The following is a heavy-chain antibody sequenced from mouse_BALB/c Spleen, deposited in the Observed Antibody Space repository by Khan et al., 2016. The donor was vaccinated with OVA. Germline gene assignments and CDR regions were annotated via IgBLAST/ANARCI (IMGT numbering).Heavy chain of an antibody. CDR3: ARSLYYSDSYAMDY. CDR2: ISSTGST. D-gene: IGHD2-13*01. Sequence: VQLKESGPGLVKPSQSLSLTCTVTGYSITSDYAWNWIRQFPGNKLEWMGYISSTGSTSYNPSLKSRISITRDTSKNQFFLHLHSMTNEDTATYYCARSLYYSDSYAMDYWGQGTSVTVSS. J-gene: IGHJ4*01. V-gene: IGHV3-2*02. CDR1: GYSITSDYA.